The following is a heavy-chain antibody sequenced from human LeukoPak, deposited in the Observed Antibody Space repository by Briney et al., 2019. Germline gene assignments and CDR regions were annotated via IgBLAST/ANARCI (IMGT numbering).Heavy chain of an antibody. J-gene: IGHJ4*02. Sequence: ASVKVSCKASGYTFTSYGISWVRQAPGQGLEWMGWISAYNGNTNYAQKLQGRVTMTTDTSTSTAYMELRSLRSDDTAVYYCARARSIVGATNEIEYWGQGTLVNVSS. V-gene: IGHV1-18*01. D-gene: IGHD1-26*01. CDR1: GYTFTSYG. CDR2: ISAYNGNT. CDR3: ARARSIVGATNEIEY.